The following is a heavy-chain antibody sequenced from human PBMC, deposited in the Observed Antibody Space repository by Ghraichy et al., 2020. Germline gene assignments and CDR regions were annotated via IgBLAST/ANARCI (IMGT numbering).Heavy chain of an antibody. V-gene: IGHV4-34*01. Sequence: SETLSLTCAVYGGSFSGYYWSWIRQPPGKGLEWIGEINHSGSTNYNPSLKSRVTISVDTSKNQFSLKLSSVTAADTAVYYCAREGKDTAMGDWGQGTLVTVSS. CDR3: AREGKDTAMGD. CDR1: GGSFSGYY. CDR2: INHSGST. D-gene: IGHD5-18*01. J-gene: IGHJ4*02.